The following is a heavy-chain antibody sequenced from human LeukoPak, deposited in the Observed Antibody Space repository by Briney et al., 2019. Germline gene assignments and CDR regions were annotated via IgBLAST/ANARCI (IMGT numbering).Heavy chain of an antibody. CDR2: VSHRGNT. CDR1: GGSFSAYY. CDR3: ARMSPSAAAFGPSSIPRVTDAFDI. J-gene: IGHJ3*02. Sequence: SETLSLTCAVYGGSFSAYYWSWIRQPPGKGLEWIGEVSHRGNTNYNPSLMSRVTISVDTSKNQFSVKLSSVTAADTAVYFCARMSPSAAAFGPSSIPRVTDAFDIWGQGTMVTVSS. D-gene: IGHD5-18*01. V-gene: IGHV4-34*01.